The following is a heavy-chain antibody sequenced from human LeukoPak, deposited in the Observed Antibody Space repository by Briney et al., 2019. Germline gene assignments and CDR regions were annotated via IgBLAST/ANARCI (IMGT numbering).Heavy chain of an antibody. J-gene: IGHJ4*02. CDR2: IYYSGST. Sequence: PSETLSLTCTVSGGSISSYYWSWIRQPPGKGLEWIGYIYYSGSTNYNPSLKSRVTISVDTSKNQFSLKLSSVTAADTAVYYCARSDFWSGYYYFDYWGQGTLVTVSS. CDR1: GGSISSYY. V-gene: IGHV4-59*01. D-gene: IGHD3-3*01. CDR3: ARSDFWSGYYYFDY.